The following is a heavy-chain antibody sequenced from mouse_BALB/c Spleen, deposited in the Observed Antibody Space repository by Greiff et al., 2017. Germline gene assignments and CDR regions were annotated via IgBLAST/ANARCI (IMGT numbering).Heavy chain of an antibody. Sequence: QVQLQQSGPELVRPGVSVKISCKGSSYTFTDYAMHWVKQSHAKSLEWIGVISTYYGNTNYNQKFKGKATMTVDKSSSTAYMELARLTSEDSAVYYCARGDNHVGYYAMDYWGQGTSVTVSS. CDR2: ISTYYGNT. CDR3: ARGDNHVGYYAMDY. CDR1: SYTFTDYA. J-gene: IGHJ4*01. V-gene: IGHV1-67*01.